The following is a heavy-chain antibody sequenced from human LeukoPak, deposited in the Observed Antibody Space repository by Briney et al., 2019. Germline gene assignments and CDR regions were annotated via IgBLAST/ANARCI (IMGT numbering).Heavy chain of an antibody. V-gene: IGHV4-4*09. CDR1: GGSISSYY. J-gene: IGHJ4*02. D-gene: IGHD6-13*01. CDR2: IYTSGST. Sequence: SETLSLTCTVSGGSISSYYWSWIRQPPGKGLEWIGYIYTSGSTNYNPSLKSRVNISVDTSKNQFSLKLSSVTAADTAVCYCARHKYSSTFDYWGQGTLVTVSS. CDR3: ARHKYSSTFDY.